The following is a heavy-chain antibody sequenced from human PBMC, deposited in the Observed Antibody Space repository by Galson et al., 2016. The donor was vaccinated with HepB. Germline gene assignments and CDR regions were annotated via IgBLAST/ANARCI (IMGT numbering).Heavy chain of an antibody. J-gene: IGHJ4*02. V-gene: IGHV4-59*01. D-gene: IGHD3-10*01. CDR1: GGSLSSYY. Sequence: SETLSLTCTVSGGSLSSYYWSWIRQPPGKGLEWIGYIYYSGSTNYNPSLKSRVTISIDTSKNQFSLKLSSVTAADTAMYYCARSPSMIRGVILDSWGQGTPVTVSS. CDR3: ARSPSMIRGVILDS. CDR2: IYYSGST.